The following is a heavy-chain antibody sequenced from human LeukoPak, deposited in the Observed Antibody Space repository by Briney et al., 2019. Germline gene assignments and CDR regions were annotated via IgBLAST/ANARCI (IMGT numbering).Heavy chain of an antibody. Sequence: GGSLTLSCAASGFSVTSNYMSWVRQAPGQGLEWVSVLYSSGYTKYADSVRGRFTISRDNSKNTLYLQMNSLRAEDTAVYYCARGSMIVVVTSYGMDVWGQGTTVTVSS. CDR1: GFSVTSNY. CDR2: LYSSGYT. V-gene: IGHV3-66*02. CDR3: ARGSMIVVVTSYGMDV. J-gene: IGHJ6*02. D-gene: IGHD3-22*01.